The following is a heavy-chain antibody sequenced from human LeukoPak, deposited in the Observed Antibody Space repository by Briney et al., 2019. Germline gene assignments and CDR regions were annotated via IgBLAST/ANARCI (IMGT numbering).Heavy chain of an antibody. J-gene: IGHJ4*02. CDR1: GFTFSTYW. V-gene: IGHV3-7*01. Sequence: GGSLRLSCAASGFTFSTYWMMWVRQAPGRGLEWVANINEDGSEKYYADSVEGRFTISRDNAKNSLDLQMSSLRADDTALYYCARSKIDYWGQGTLVTVSS. D-gene: IGHD4-11*01. CDR2: INEDGSEK. CDR3: ARSKIDY.